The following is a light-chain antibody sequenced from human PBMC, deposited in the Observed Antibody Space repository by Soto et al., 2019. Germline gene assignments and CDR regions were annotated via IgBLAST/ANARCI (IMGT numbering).Light chain of an antibody. CDR2: EVT. J-gene: IGLJ3*02. V-gene: IGLV2-8*01. CDR1: SSDVGGYNY. CDR3: SSHAGINNVV. Sequence: QSALTQPPSASGSPGQSVTISCTGTSSDVGGYNYVSWYQQHPGKAHRLMIYEVTKRPSGVPGRFSGSKSGNTASLTVSGLQAEDEADYYCSSHAGINNVVFGGGTKLTVL.